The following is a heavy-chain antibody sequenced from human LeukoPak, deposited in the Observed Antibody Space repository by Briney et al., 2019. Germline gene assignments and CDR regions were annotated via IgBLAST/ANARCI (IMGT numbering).Heavy chain of an antibody. CDR2: ISYDGSNK. Sequence: GGSLRLSCAASGFTFSSYGMHWVRQAPGKGLKWVAVISYDGSNKYYADSVKGRFTISRDNSKNTLYLQMNSLRAEDTAVYYCAKSPPQGYYYMDVWGKGTTVTVSS. V-gene: IGHV3-30*18. CDR1: GFTFSSYG. J-gene: IGHJ6*03. CDR3: AKSPPQGYYYMDV.